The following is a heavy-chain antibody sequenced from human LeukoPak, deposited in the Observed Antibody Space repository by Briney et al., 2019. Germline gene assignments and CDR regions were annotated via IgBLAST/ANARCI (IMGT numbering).Heavy chain of an antibody. CDR3: TTYYSSSWYTLFDYYYYMDV. J-gene: IGHJ6*03. D-gene: IGHD6-13*01. V-gene: IGHV3-15*01. CDR2: IKSKTDGGTT. CDR1: GFTFSNTW. Sequence: VGSLRLSCAASGFTFSNTWMSWVRQAPGKGLEWVGRIKSKTDGGTTDYAAPVKGRFTISRDDSKNTLYLQMNSLKTEDTAVYYCTTYYSSSWYTLFDYYYYMDVWGKGTTVTVSS.